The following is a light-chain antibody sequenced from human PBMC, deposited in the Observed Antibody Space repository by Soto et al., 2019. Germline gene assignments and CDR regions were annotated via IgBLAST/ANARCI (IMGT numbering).Light chain of an antibody. J-gene: IGKJ1*01. CDR2: GAA. CDR3: XXXXT. CDR1: QSVSSSY. V-gene: IGKV3-20*01. Sequence: EIVLTQSPGTLSLSPGERXXXSCRASQSVSSSYSAWYQQKPGQDPXLLIYGAASRAXGIPDRFSGSGSGTDFTLTISRLEPEDFAVYYXXXXXTFGQGTKADNK.